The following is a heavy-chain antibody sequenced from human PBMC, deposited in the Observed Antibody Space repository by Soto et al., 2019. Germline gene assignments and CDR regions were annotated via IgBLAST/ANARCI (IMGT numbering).Heavy chain of an antibody. CDR1: GFSLTTSCVG. D-gene: IGHD3-3*01. CDR2: VYWDDDK. J-gene: IGHJ4*02. V-gene: IGHV2-5*02. CDR3: AHRVLRTVFGLVTTTAIYFDF. Sequence: QITLKESGPTVVKPTETLTLTCTFSGFSLTTSCVGVAWFRQSPGKAPEWLALVYWDDDKRYSTSLNSRLIITKDTAKNQVVLTMANVDPADTATYYCAHRVLRTVFGLVTTTAIYFDFWGPGTPVVVSS.